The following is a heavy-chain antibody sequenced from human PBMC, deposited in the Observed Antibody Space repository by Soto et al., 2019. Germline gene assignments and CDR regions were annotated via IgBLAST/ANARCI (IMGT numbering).Heavy chain of an antibody. V-gene: IGHV5-51*01. J-gene: IGHJ6*03. CDR1: GYSFTSYW. D-gene: IGHD3-3*01. CDR3: ARTGFLEWLTSPYYYMDV. CDR2: IYPGDSDT. Sequence: GESLKISCKGSGYSFTSYWIGWVRQMPGKGLEWMGIIYPGDSDTRYSPSFQGQVTISADKSISTAYLQWSSLKASDTAMYYCARTGFLEWLTSPYYYMDVWGKGTTVTVSS.